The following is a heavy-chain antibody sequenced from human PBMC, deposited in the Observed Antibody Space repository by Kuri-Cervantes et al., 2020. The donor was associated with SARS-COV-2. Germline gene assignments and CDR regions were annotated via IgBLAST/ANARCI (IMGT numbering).Heavy chain of an antibody. CDR1: GGSISSYY. J-gene: IGHJ4*02. V-gene: IGHV4-59*01. CDR3: ARGPYRGGHFDY. Sequence: GSLRLSCTVSGGSISSYYWSWIRQPPGKGLEWIGDIYYSGSTNYNPSLKSRVTISVDTSKNQFSLRLSSVTAADTAVYYCARGPYRGGHFDYWGQGTLVTVSS. D-gene: IGHD3-10*01. CDR2: IYYSGST.